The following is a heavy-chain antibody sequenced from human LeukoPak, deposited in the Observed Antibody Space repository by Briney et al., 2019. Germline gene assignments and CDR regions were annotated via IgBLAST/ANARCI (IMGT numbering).Heavy chain of an antibody. CDR2: INHSVST. J-gene: IGHJ4*02. CDR1: GGSFSGYY. CDR3: ARLGYCSGGSCYQIDY. D-gene: IGHD2-15*01. V-gene: IGHV4-34*01. Sequence: SETLSLTCAVYGGSFSGYYWSWIRQPPGKGLEWIGEINHSVSTNYNPSLRSRVTISVDTSKNQFSLKLSSVTAADTAVYYCARLGYCSGGSCYQIDYWGQGTLVTVSS.